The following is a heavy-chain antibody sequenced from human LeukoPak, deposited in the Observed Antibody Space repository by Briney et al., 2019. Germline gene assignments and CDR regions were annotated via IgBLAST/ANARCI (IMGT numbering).Heavy chain of an antibody. CDR3: AKSTYYYDTFVNAFDL. Sequence: SETLSLTCTVSGGSVSSTHYWGWIRQPPGKGQEWIGSIYYGGSTYYNASLRSRVTTSVDTSKNQFSLKLSSVTAADTAVYYCAKSTYYYDTFVNAFDLWGQGTVVTVSS. J-gene: IGHJ3*01. CDR2: IYYGGST. V-gene: IGHV4-39*07. D-gene: IGHD3-22*01. CDR1: GGSVSSTHY.